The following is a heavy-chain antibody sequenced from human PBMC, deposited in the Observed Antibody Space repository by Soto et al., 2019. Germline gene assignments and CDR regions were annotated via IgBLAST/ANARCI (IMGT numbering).Heavy chain of an antibody. Sequence: EVQLVESGGGLVQPGGSLRLSCAASGFTFSTYWMSWVRQAPGKGLAWVANIKQDGSEKYYVDSVKGRFTISRDNAKNSLYLQMNSLRAEDTAVYYCAREGYRKYNYYGMDVWGQGTTVTVSS. J-gene: IGHJ6*02. V-gene: IGHV3-7*01. CDR3: AREGYRKYNYYGMDV. D-gene: IGHD2-2*02. CDR1: GFTFSTYW. CDR2: IKQDGSEK.